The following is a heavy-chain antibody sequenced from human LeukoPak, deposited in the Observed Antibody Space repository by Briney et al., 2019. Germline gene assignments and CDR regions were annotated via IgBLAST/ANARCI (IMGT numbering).Heavy chain of an antibody. CDR1: GYSFSSYD. CDR3: AREDIVMSNDAFDI. Sequence: ASVKVSCKASGYSFSSYDINWVRQASGQGLEWVGGMNTASGDTGPAQKFQGRVTMTRDTSINTAYMELKSLESEDTAVYYCAREDIVMSNDAFDIWGQGTRVIVSS. CDR2: MNTASGDT. J-gene: IGHJ3*02. D-gene: IGHD2-15*01. V-gene: IGHV1-8*01.